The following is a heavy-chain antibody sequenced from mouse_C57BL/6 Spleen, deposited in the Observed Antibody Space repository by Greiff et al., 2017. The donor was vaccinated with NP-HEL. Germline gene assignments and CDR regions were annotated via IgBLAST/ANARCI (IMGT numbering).Heavy chain of an antibody. D-gene: IGHD1-1*01. CDR2: ISYSGST. V-gene: IGHV3-1*01. J-gene: IGHJ3*01. CDR1: GYSITSGYD. Sequence: EVKLMESGPGMVKPSQSLSLTCTVTGYSITSGYDWHWIRHLPGNKLEWMGYISYSGSTNYNPSLKSRISITHDTSKNHFFLKLNSVTTEDTATYYCARDRGYGSVFAYWGQGTLVTVSA. CDR3: ARDRGYGSVFAY.